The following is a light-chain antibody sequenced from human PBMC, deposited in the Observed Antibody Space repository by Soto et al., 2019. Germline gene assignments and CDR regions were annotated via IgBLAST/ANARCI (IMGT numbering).Light chain of an antibody. CDR2: DAS. Sequence: EIVMTQSPATLSLSPGERATLSCRASQTIDNTLAWYQRKPGQAPRLLIYDASTRATGVPARFSGSGSETEFTLTIRSLQSEDFAVYFCQQYNNWPSFGQGTRLEIK. CDR1: QTIDNT. V-gene: IGKV3-15*01. CDR3: QQYNNWPS. J-gene: IGKJ5*01.